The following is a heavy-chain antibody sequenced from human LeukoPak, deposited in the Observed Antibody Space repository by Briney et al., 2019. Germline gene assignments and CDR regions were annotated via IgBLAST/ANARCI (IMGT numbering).Heavy chain of an antibody. CDR2: IYYSGST. J-gene: IGHJ4*02. CDR3: ARSPHEWEFGY. Sequence: SQTLSLTCTVSGGSISSGGYYWSWLRQHPGKGLEWIGYIYYSGSTYYNPSLKSRVTISVDTSKNQFSLKLSSVTAADTAVYYCARSPHEWEFGYWGQGTLVTVSS. CDR1: GGSISSGGYY. V-gene: IGHV4-31*03. D-gene: IGHD1-26*01.